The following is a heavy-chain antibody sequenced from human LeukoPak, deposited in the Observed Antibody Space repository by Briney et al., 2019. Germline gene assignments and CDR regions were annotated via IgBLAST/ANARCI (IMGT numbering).Heavy chain of an antibody. CDR3: AIAVDGSDAFDI. Sequence: PSETLSLTCTVSGGSISSGGYYWSWIRQHQGKGLEWIGYIYYSGSTYYNPSLKSRVAISVDTSKNQFSLKLSSVTAADTAVYYCAIAVDGSDAFDIWGQGTMVTVSS. J-gene: IGHJ3*02. CDR2: IYYSGST. CDR1: GGSISSGGYY. V-gene: IGHV4-31*03. D-gene: IGHD6-19*01.